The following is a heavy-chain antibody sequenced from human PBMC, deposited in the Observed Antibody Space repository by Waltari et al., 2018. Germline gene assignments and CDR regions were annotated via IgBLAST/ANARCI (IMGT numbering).Heavy chain of an antibody. CDR3: AKGSGWNLF. J-gene: IGHJ4*02. CDR1: GDSITSSY. D-gene: IGHD6-19*01. V-gene: IGHV4-59*01. CDR2: MVHTGNT. Sequence: QVQLQQSGPGLVKSSETLSLTCTASGDSITSSYWTWIRQPPEKGLEWIGNMVHTGNTNYNPSLRSRVTLSLDTSKNQLSLKLASVTAADTATYYCAKGSGWNLFWGQGTLVTVSS.